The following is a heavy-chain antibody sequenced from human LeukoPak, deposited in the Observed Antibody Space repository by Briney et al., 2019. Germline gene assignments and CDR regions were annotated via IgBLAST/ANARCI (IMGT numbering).Heavy chain of an antibody. V-gene: IGHV1-46*01. J-gene: IGHJ4*02. Sequence: ASVKVSCKASGYTFTNYYMHWVRQSPGQGLEWMGLINPTGTGTNYAQKFRGRVTPTRDTSTTTVYMELSSLRSEDTAVYYCAREESGGYFDYWGQGTLVTVSS. D-gene: IGHD2-8*02. CDR3: AREESGGYFDY. CDR1: GYTFTNYY. CDR2: INPTGTGT.